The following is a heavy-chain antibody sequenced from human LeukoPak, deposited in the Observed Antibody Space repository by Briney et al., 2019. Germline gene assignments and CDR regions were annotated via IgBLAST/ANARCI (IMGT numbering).Heavy chain of an antibody. D-gene: IGHD3-3*01. V-gene: IGHV4-39*07. Sequence: SETLSLTCTVSGGSISSSSYYWSWIRQPPGKGLEWIGEINHSGSTNYNPSLKSRVTISVDTSKNQFSLKLSSVTAADTAVYYCARGYYDFWSGYRPIDYWGQGTLVTVSS. CDR3: ARGYYDFWSGYRPIDY. CDR2: INHSGST. CDR1: GGSISSSSYY. J-gene: IGHJ4*02.